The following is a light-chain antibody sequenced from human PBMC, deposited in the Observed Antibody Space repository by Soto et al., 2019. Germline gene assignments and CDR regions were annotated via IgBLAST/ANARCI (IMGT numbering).Light chain of an antibody. V-gene: IGLV2-14*01. CDR2: EVS. CDR1: SSDVGGYNY. CDR3: SSYTSSSTSLYG. J-gene: IGLJ1*01. Sequence: QSVLTQPASVSGSPGQSITISCTGTSSDVGGYNYVSWYQQHPGKAPKLMIYEVSNRPSGVSNRFSGSKSGNTASLTISGLQAEDEADYYCSSYTSSSTSLYGFGTATKATVL.